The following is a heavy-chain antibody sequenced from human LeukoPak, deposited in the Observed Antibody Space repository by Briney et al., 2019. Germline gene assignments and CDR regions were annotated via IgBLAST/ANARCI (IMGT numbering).Heavy chain of an antibody. CDR3: ARLNAIFGVVIIRSWFDP. CDR2: IYPGDSDT. Sequence: GESLKISCKGSGYSFTSYWIGWVRQMPGKGLECMGIIYPGDSDTRYSPSFQGKVTISADKSISTAYLQWSSLKASDTAMYYCARLNAIFGVVIIRSWFDPWGQGTLVTVSS. J-gene: IGHJ5*02. D-gene: IGHD3-3*01. CDR1: GYSFTSYW. V-gene: IGHV5-51*01.